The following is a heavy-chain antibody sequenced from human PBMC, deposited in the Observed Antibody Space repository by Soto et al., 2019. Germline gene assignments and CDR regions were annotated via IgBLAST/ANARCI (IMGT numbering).Heavy chain of an antibody. CDR2: IWYDGSHK. Sequence: QMQLVESGGGVVQPGGSLRLSCAASGFTFTKFGMHWVRQAPGKGLEWVAIIWYDGSHKYYADSVKGRFTISRDNSKNTVSLHMDSLGAEDTAMYYCAAGDPLLYRGRGTLVTVSS. J-gene: IGHJ4*02. CDR1: GFTFTKFG. V-gene: IGHV3-33*01. CDR3: AAGDPLLY. D-gene: IGHD3-10*01.